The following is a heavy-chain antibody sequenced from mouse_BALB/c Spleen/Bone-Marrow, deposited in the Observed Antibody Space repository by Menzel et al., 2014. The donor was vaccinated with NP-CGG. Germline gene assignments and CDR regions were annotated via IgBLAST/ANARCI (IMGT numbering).Heavy chain of an antibody. CDR1: GYTFSNYW. Sequence: VKLMESGAELMKPGASVKISCKATGYTFSNYWIDWVKPRPGHGLEWIGEILPGSGTANYNEKFKGKATFTADTSSNTAYMQLSSLTSEDSALYYCARASVVPYYFDFWGQGTTLTVSS. CDR3: ARASVVPYYFDF. J-gene: IGHJ2*01. V-gene: IGHV1-9*01. CDR2: ILPGSGTA. D-gene: IGHD1-1*01.